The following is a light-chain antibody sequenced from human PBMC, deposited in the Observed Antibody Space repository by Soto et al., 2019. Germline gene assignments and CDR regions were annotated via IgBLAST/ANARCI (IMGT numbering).Light chain of an antibody. CDR3: QDYNSAPFT. V-gene: IGKV1-27*01. CDR1: QGISNY. Sequence: DIQMTQSPSSLSASVGDRVTITCRASQGISNYLAWYQQKPGKVPMLLIFASSTLQSGVPSRFSGSGSGTDFTLTISSLQPEDVATYYCQDYNSAPFTFGPGTKVQIK. J-gene: IGKJ3*01. CDR2: ASS.